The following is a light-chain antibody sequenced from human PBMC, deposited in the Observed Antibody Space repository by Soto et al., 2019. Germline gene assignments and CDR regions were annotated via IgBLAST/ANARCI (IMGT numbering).Light chain of an antibody. J-gene: IGLJ3*02. CDR3: SAWDDSLSGWV. CDR2: SNN. V-gene: IGLV1-47*02. Sequence: QPVLPQPPSASGTPGQRVTIFCSGSSSNIGSNYVYWYQQLPGTAPKVLIYSNNQRPSGVPDRFSGSKSDTSASLAIIGLRSEDEADYYCSAWDDSLSGWVFGGGTKLTVL. CDR1: SSNIGSNY.